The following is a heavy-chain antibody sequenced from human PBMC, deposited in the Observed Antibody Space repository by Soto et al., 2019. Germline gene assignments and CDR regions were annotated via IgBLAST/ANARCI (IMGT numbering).Heavy chain of an antibody. V-gene: IGHV1-69*01. CDR1: GATFRNWV. Sequence: QVQVVQSGLEGGGLGPRGKSPSRRPGATFRNWVLSGGGQAPGQGLEWMGGIIPLFGTTDLAQRFQGRLTITTDESTTTAYMELSRLRSEDTATYYCAAELGFGKLSVVWGQGTTVIVSS. D-gene: IGHD3-10*01. CDR2: IIPLFGTT. J-gene: IGHJ6*02. CDR3: AAELGFGKLSVV.